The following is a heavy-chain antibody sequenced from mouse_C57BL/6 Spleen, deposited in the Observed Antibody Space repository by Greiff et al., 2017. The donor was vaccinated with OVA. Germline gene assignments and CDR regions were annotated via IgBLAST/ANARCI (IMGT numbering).Heavy chain of an antibody. J-gene: IGHJ2*01. V-gene: IGHV1-5*01. D-gene: IGHD1-1*01. CDR2: IYPGNSDT. Sequence: EVQLQESGTVLARPGASVKMSCKTSGYTFTSYWMHWVKQRPGQGLEWIGAIYPGNSDTSYNQKFKGKAKLTAVTSASTAYMELSSLTNEDSAVYYCTSEYYGTHYFDYWGQGTTLTVSS. CDR1: GYTFTSYW. CDR3: TSEYYGTHYFDY.